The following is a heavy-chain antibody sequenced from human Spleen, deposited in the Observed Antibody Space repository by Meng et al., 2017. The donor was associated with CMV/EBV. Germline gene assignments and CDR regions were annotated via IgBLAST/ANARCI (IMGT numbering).Heavy chain of an antibody. CDR2: INSDGSST. J-gene: IGHJ4*02. D-gene: IGHD2-15*01. CDR3: ARDATLPDY. Sequence: GESLKISCAASGFTFSSYWMHWVRQAPGKGLVWVSRINSDGSSTSYADSVKGRFTISRDNAKNTLYLQMDSLRAEDTAVYYCARDATLPDYWGQGTLVTVSS. CDR1: GFTFSSYW. V-gene: IGHV3-74*01.